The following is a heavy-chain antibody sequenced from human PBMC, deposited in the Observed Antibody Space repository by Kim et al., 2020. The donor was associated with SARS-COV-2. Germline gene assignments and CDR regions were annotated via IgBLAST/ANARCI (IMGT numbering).Heavy chain of an antibody. J-gene: IGHJ5*02. Sequence: SETLSLTCTVSGGSVSSGSYYWSWIRQPPGKGLEWIGYIYYSGSTNYNPSLKSRVTISVDTSKNQFSLKLSSVTAADTAVYYCARDSHAYSGYHNWFDPWGQGTLVTVSS. CDR2: IYYSGST. V-gene: IGHV4-61*01. D-gene: IGHD5-12*01. CDR3: ARDSHAYSGYHNWFDP. CDR1: GGSVSSGSYY.